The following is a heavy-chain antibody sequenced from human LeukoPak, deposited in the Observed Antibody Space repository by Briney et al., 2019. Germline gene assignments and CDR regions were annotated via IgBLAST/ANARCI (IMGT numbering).Heavy chain of an antibody. V-gene: IGHV3-23*01. CDR3: ATRWAD. CDR1: GFTFSSYA. CDR2: ISGSGTST. D-gene: IGHD5-24*01. J-gene: IGHJ4*02. Sequence: TGGSLRLSCAASGFTFSSYAMSWVRQAPGNGPEWVSLISGSGTSTYCADSVKGRFTISRDNSKNTLYLQMNSLRAEDTAVYYCATRWADWGQGTLVTVSS.